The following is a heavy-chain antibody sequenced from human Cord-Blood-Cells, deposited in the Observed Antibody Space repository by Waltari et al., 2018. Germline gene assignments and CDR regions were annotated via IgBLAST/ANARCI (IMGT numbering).Heavy chain of an antibody. CDR1: GGSISPRSYY. CDR3: ARDSAT. V-gene: IGHV4-61*09. D-gene: IGHD3-10*01. CDR2: IYTSGST. J-gene: IGHJ5*02. Sequence: QVQLQESGPGLAKPSQTMSLTCTVSGGSISPRSYYWSWIRQPAGKGLEWIGYIYTSGSTNYNPSLKSRVTISVDTSKNQFSLKLSSVTAADTAVYYCARDSATWGQGTLVTVSS.